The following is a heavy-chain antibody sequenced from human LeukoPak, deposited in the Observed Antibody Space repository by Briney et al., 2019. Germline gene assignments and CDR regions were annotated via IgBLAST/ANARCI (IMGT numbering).Heavy chain of an antibody. CDR2: ISYDGSTK. Sequence: PGRPLRLSCAASGFTFSSYAMHWVRQAPGKGLEWVVVISYDGSTKYYADSVKGRFTISRDNSKNTPYLQMNSLRLEDTAVYYCARDRYSHSGNNWFDPWGQGTLVTVSS. V-gene: IGHV3-30*04. D-gene: IGHD3-10*01. CDR3: ARDRYSHSGNNWFDP. J-gene: IGHJ5*02. CDR1: GFTFSSYA.